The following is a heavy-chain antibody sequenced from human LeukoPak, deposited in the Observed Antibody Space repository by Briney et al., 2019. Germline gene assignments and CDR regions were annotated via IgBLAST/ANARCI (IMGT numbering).Heavy chain of an antibody. D-gene: IGHD6-19*01. CDR3: IIAVAGTVDY. CDR1: GYSISSGYY. CDR2: IYHSGST. J-gene: IGHJ4*02. Sequence: SETLSLTCTVSGYSISSGYYWGWIRQPPGKGLEWIGSIYHSGSTYYNPSLKSRVTISVDTSKNQFSLKLSSVTAADTAVYYGIIAVAGTVDYWGQGTLVTDSS. V-gene: IGHV4-38-2*02.